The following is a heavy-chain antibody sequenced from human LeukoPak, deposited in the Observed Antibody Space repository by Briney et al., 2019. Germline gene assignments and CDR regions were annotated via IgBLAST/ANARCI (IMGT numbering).Heavy chain of an antibody. J-gene: IGHJ4*02. Sequence: PGRSLRLSCAASGFRFSSYGIHWVRQAPGKGLEWVAVISYDGSNKYYADSVKGRFTISRDNSKNTLYLQMNSLRTEDTAVYYCAKDDRLLSFGDKFDYWGQGTLVTVSS. D-gene: IGHD3-10*01. V-gene: IGHV3-30*18. CDR2: ISYDGSNK. CDR1: GFRFSSYG. CDR3: AKDDRLLSFGDKFDY.